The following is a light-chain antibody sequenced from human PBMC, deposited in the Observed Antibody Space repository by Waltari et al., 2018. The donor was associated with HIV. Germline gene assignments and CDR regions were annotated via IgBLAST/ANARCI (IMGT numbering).Light chain of an antibody. CDR2: GAS. CDR3: QQTGNLPLT. Sequence: DIQLTQSPHSVSASVGARVPPSCRASQGIANWLAWSQQKPGKAPKLLIHGASSLQSGVPSKFSGSGSVTHFSLAINDLQPDDSGSYFCQQTGNLPLTFGPGT. V-gene: IGKV1-12*01. J-gene: IGKJ2*01. CDR1: QGIANW.